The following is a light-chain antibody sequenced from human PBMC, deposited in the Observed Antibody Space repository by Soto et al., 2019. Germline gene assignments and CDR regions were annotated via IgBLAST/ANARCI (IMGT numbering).Light chain of an antibody. CDR1: QGIRNF. J-gene: IGKJ3*01. CDR2: AAS. Sequence: DIQMTQSPTSLSASVGDRVTITCRASQGIRNFVAWYQQKPGKAPKLLIYAASTLQSGVPSRFSGSGSGTDFPLTINSLQHEDVATYSCQKYSSVPVFGPGTKVEIK. V-gene: IGKV1-27*01. CDR3: QKYSSVPV.